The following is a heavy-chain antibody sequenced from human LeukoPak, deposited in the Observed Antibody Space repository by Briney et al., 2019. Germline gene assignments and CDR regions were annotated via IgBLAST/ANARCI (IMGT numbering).Heavy chain of an antibody. CDR2: IYYSGST. D-gene: IGHD4-23*01. V-gene: IGHV4-59*01. CDR1: GGSISSYY. CDR3: ARGGTAVIAPYAFDI. J-gene: IGHJ3*02. Sequence: SETLSLTCTVSGGSISSYYWSWIRQPPGKGLEWIGYIYYSGSTNCNPSVKSRVAMSVNTSKKQFSLKLSSLTAADTAVYYCARGGTAVIAPYAFDIWGQGTMVTVSS.